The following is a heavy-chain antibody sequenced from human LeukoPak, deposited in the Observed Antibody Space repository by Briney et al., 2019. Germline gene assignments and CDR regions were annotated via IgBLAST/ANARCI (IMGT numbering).Heavy chain of an antibody. CDR1: GFTFDDYA. Sequence: GGSLRLSCAASGFTFDDYAMHWVRQAPGKGLEWVSTISASGSSTYYADSVKGRFTLSRDNSKNTLYLQMNSLRAEDTAVYYCAKSHYYGSGSYDYWGQGTLVTVSS. CDR3: AKSHYYGSGSYDY. J-gene: IGHJ4*02. D-gene: IGHD3-10*01. V-gene: IGHV3-23*01. CDR2: ISASGSST.